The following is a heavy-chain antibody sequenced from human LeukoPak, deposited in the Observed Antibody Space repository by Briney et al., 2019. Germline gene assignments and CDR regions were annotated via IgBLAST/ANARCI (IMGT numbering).Heavy chain of an antibody. CDR2: IWYGGSNK. CDR1: GFTFSSYA. J-gene: IGHJ4*02. V-gene: IGHV3-33*08. Sequence: GGALRLSCAASGFTFSSYAMHWVRQAPGKGLEWVAVIWYGGSNKYYADSVKGRFTISRDNSKKTLYLQMNSLRAEDTAVYYCARGTVTAPFDYWGQGTLVTVSS. CDR3: ARGTVTAPFDY. D-gene: IGHD4-17*01.